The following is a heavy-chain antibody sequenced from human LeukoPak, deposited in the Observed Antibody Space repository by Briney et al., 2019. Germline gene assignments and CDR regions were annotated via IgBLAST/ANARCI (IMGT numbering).Heavy chain of an antibody. J-gene: IGHJ4*02. CDR3: ASRGSGSSATFDY. Sequence: SETLSLTCAVYGGSFSGYYWSWIRQPPGKGLEWIGEINHSGSTNYNPSLKSRVTISVDTSKNQFSLKLTSVTAADTAVYYCASRGSGSSATFDYWGQGTLVTVSS. D-gene: IGHD1-26*01. CDR2: INHSGST. CDR1: GGSFSGYY. V-gene: IGHV4-34*01.